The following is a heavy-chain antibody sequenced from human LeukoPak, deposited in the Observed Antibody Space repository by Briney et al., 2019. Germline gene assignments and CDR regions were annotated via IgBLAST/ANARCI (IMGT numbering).Heavy chain of an antibody. J-gene: IGHJ4*02. CDR1: GGSVSSGSYY. CDR3: ARGRRYSGSYYDY. V-gene: IGHV4-39*07. CDR2: IYYSGST. Sequence: SETLSLTCTVSGGSVSSGSYYWGWIRQPPGKGLEWIGNIYYSGSTYYNPSLKSRVTISVETSKNQFSLKLSSVTAADTAVYYCARGRRYSGSYYDYWGQGTLVTVSS. D-gene: IGHD1-26*01.